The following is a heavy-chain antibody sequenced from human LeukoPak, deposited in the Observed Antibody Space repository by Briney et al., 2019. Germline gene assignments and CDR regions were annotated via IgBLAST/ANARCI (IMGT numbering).Heavy chain of an antibody. CDR3: ARDDDYNPLVH. Sequence: ASVKVSCKASGYTFTSNGISWVRQAPGQGLEWMGWISTNNGDTKYGKKFQGRVIMTTDTSTSTAYMEVRSLRSDDTAVYYCARDDDYNPLVHWGQGTLLTVSS. CDR2: ISTNNGDT. V-gene: IGHV1-18*01. D-gene: IGHD4/OR15-4a*01. J-gene: IGHJ4*02. CDR1: GYTFTSNG.